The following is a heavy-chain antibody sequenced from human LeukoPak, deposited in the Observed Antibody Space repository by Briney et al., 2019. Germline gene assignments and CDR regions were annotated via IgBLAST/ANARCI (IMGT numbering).Heavy chain of an antibody. J-gene: IGHJ4*03. CDR1: GFTFSSYS. D-gene: IGHD3-16*01. V-gene: IGHV3-64*01. CDR3: AKIGGGGFYDY. Sequence: PGGSLRLSCAASGFTFSSYSMHWVRQAPGKGLEYVSAISANGGDTYYANSVKDRFTISRDNSKNTLYLQMGSLRAEDMAVYYCAKIGGGGFYDYWGQGTTVTVSS. CDR2: ISANGGDT.